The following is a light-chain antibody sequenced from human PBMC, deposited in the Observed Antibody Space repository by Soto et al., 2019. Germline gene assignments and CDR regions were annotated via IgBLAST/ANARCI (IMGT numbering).Light chain of an antibody. J-gene: IGKJ1*01. CDR1: QSVSTN. CDR2: GAS. CDR3: QQYYTWPRT. V-gene: IGKV3-15*01. Sequence: EIVMTQSPGTLSVSPGEGATLSCRASQSVSTNLAWYQQKPDQAPRLLIYGASTTATGMPARFSGSGSGTEFTRTISSLQSEEFAVYYCQQYYTWPRTFGQWTRVEIK.